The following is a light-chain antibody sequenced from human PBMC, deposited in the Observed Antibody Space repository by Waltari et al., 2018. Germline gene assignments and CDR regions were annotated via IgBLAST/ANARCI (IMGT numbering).Light chain of an antibody. CDR3: AAWDDSLHGHWV. J-gene: IGLJ3*02. V-gene: IGLV1-44*01. CDR2: RGD. CDR1: TSNIGSNV. Sequence: QSVLTQPPSASGTPGQRVTISCSGSTSNIGSNVVNWYQQFPGKAPQLLICRGDQRPSGVRARFLGAKSGTSAALAISGLQSEEEADYYYAAWDDSLHGHWVFGGGTKVTVL.